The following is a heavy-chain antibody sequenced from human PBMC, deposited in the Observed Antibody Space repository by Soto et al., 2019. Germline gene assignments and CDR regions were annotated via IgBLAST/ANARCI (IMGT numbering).Heavy chain of an antibody. CDR3: AKVEAGGPR. J-gene: IGHJ4*02. Sequence: EVQLVESGGGLVQPGRSPRLSCAASGFTFDDYAMHWVRQAPGKGLELVSGISWNRGSIGYADSVKGRFTISRDNAKNSLYLPMNRLRAEDTALYYCAKVEAGGPRWGQGTLVTVSS. V-gene: IGHV3-9*01. CDR2: ISWNRGSI. D-gene: IGHD3-16*01. CDR1: GFTFDDYA.